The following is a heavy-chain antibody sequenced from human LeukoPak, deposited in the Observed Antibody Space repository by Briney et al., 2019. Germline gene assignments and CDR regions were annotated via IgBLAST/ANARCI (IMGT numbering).Heavy chain of an antibody. Sequence: GGSLRLSCAASGFTFTSYAMSWVRQAPGKGLEWVSAISNTGVSTYYADSVKGRFTISRDNSKNKVYLQMNSLRAEDTAVYYCAKDHLPGGVKYFQHWGQGTLVTVSS. CDR2: ISNTGVST. V-gene: IGHV3-23*01. D-gene: IGHD3-10*01. CDR1: GFTFTSYA. J-gene: IGHJ1*01. CDR3: AKDHLPGGVKYFQH.